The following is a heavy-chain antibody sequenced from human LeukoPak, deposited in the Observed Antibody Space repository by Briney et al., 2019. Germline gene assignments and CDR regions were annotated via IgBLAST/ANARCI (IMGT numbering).Heavy chain of an antibody. CDR1: GGSFSGYY. V-gene: IGHV4-34*01. D-gene: IGHD3-10*01. J-gene: IGHJ6*02. Sequence: PSETLSLTCAVYGGSFSGYYWSWIRQPPGKGLEWIGEINHSGSTDYNPSLKSRVTISVDTSKNQFSLKLSSVTAADTAVYYCAKDQAMGSRFGELLGPYYYYYGMDVWGQGTTVTVSS. CDR3: AKDQAMGSRFGELLGPYYYYYGMDV. CDR2: INHSGST.